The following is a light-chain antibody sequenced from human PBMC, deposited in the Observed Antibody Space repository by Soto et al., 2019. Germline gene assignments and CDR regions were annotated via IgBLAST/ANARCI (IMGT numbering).Light chain of an antibody. J-gene: IGLJ1*01. Sequence: QSVLTQPASVSGSPGQSITISCTGTSSDVGGYNYVSWYQQHPGKAPKLMIYEVSNRPSGVSNRFSGSKSGNTASLTISGLQAEDEADYYCSSYTSGYYVFGNRTKVTVL. V-gene: IGLV2-14*01. CDR2: EVS. CDR3: SSYTSGYYV. CDR1: SSDVGGYNY.